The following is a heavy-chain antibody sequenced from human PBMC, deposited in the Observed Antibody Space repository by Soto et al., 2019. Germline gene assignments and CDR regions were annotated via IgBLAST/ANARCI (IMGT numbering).Heavy chain of an antibody. D-gene: IGHD5-18*01. CDR2: ISGSGGST. J-gene: IGHJ5*02. Sequence: PGGSLRLSCAASGFTFSSYAMSWVRQAPGKGLEWVSAISGSGGSTYYADSVKGRFTISRDNSKNTLYLQMNSLRAEDTAVYYCAKDPVGYSYGLNWFDPWGQGTLVTVSS. CDR1: GFTFSSYA. V-gene: IGHV3-23*01. CDR3: AKDPVGYSYGLNWFDP.